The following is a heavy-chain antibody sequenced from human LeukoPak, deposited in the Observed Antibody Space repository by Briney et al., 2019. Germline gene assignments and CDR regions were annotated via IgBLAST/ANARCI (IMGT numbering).Heavy chain of an antibody. CDR1: GFTFSSYA. Sequence: PGGCLRLSCAASGFTFSSYAMHWVRRAPGKGLEYVSAISSNGGSTYYANSVKGRFTISRDNSKNTLYLQMGSLRAEDMAVYYCARVTGPRDYWGQGTLVTVSS. CDR2: ISSNGGST. J-gene: IGHJ4*02. V-gene: IGHV3-64*01. CDR3: ARVTGPRDY.